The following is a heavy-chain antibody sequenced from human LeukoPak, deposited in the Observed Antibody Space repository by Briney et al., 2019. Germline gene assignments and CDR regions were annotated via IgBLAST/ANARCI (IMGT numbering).Heavy chain of an antibody. V-gene: IGHV3-23*01. CDR2: ISGSGGST. D-gene: IGHD2-15*01. CDR1: GFTFSSYG. Sequence: PGGSLRLSCAASGFTFSSYGMSWVRQAPGKGLEWVSAISGSGGSTYYADSVKGRFTISRDNSKNTLYLQMNSLRAEDTAVYYCAKRCCSGGSCYSGYWGQGTLVTVSS. J-gene: IGHJ4*02. CDR3: AKRCCSGGSCYSGY.